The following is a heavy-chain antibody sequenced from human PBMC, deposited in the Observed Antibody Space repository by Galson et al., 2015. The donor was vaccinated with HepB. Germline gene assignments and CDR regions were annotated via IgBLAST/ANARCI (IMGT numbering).Heavy chain of an antibody. CDR2: IYYTGST. Sequence: SETLSLTCTVSGGSISTSYWSWIRQPPGMGLEWIGYIYYTGSTNYNPSLKSRVTISVDTSKNQFSLKLSSVTAADTAVYYCARDHGSGWYGVDYWGQGTLVTVSS. CDR3: ARDHGSGWYGVDY. V-gene: IGHV4-59*01. CDR1: GGSISTSY. J-gene: IGHJ4*02. D-gene: IGHD6-19*01.